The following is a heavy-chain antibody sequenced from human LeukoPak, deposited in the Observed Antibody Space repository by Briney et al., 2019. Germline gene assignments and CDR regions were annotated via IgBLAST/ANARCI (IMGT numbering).Heavy chain of an antibody. J-gene: IGHJ6*02. V-gene: IGHV1-69*13. CDR2: IIPIFGTA. D-gene: IGHD2-15*01. CDR3: AREGEYCSGGSCPFGYYGMDV. Sequence: SVKVSYKASGGTFISYAISWVRQAPGQGLEWMGGIIPIFGTANYAQKFQGRVTITADESTSTAYMELSSLRSEDTAVYYCAREGEYCSGGSCPFGYYGMDVWGQGTTVTVSS. CDR1: GGTFISYA.